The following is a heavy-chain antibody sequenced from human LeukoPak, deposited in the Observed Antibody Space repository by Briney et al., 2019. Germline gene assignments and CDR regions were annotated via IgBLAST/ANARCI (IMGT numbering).Heavy chain of an antibody. Sequence: PGGSLRLSCAASRFTLSTYWMSWVRQAPGKGLEWVAHIKQDGSQEYYVDSVKGRFTISRDSAKNSLYLQMNSLRAEDTAVYYCARVQGNWNYPHQKYYFDYWGQGTLVTVSS. CDR2: IKQDGSQE. J-gene: IGHJ4*02. CDR3: ARVQGNWNYPHQKYYFDY. D-gene: IGHD1-7*01. V-gene: IGHV3-7*01. CDR1: RFTLSTYW.